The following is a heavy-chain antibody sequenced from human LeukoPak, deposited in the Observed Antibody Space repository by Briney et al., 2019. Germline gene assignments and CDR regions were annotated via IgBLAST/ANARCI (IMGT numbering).Heavy chain of an antibody. V-gene: IGHV3-23*01. CDR3: AKESPYTSPRNYYFDY. CDR1: GFTFSSYA. Sequence: PGGSLRLSCAASGFTFSSYAMSWVRQAPGKGLEWVSAIGNSGTATYYGDSVKGRSSISRDNSKNTVYLQINSLRADDTAIYYCAKESPYTSPRNYYFDYWGQGTLITVSS. D-gene: IGHD1-14*01. CDR2: IGNSGTAT. J-gene: IGHJ4*02.